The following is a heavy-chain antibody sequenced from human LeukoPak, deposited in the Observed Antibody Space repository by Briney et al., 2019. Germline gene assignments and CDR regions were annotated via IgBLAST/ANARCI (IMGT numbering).Heavy chain of an antibody. CDR1: GGSISSYY. V-gene: IGHV4-4*07. CDR3: ARDKQSQGAAAGTGYYYYYCYMDV. Sequence: PSETLSLTCTVSGGSISSYYWSWIRQPAGKGLEWIGRIYTSGSTNYNPSLKSRVTMSVDTSKNQFSLKLSSVTAADTAVYYCARDKQSQGAAAGTGYYYYYCYMDVWGKGTTVTVSS. D-gene: IGHD6-13*01. J-gene: IGHJ6*03. CDR2: IYTSGST.